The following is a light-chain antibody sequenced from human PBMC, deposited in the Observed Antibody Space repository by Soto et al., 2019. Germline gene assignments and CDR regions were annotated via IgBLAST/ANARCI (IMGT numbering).Light chain of an antibody. CDR2: GAS. CDR3: QQYNTWPPGIT. Sequence: ETVMTQSPATLSVSPGERATISCRASQSVSSNLARYQQKPGQPPRLLIYGASARATGIPARFSGSGSGTEFTLTISSPQSEDCAIYYYQQYNTWPPGITFGGGTKVQIK. CDR1: QSVSSN. J-gene: IGKJ4*01. V-gene: IGKV3D-15*01.